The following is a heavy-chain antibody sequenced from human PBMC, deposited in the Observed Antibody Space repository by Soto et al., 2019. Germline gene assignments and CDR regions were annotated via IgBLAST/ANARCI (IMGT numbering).Heavy chain of an antibody. Sequence: PSETLSLSCAVYGWSFSGYYWSWIRQPPGKGLEWIGEINHSGSTNYNPSLKSRVTISVDTSKNQFSLKLSSVTAADTAVYYCARGRIPITIFGVVIGVNWFDPWGQGTLVPVSS. D-gene: IGHD3-3*01. CDR2: INHSGST. CDR3: ARGRIPITIFGVVIGVNWFDP. V-gene: IGHV4-34*01. CDR1: GWSFSGYY. J-gene: IGHJ5*02.